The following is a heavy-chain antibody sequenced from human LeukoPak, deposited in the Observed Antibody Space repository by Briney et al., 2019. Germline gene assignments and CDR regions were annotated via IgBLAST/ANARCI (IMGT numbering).Heavy chain of an antibody. CDR3: TRRKTAVTCHTGGCYFDY. Sequence: SGESLKISCKGSGYSFTTDWVGWVRHVPGKGLEWIGFVYPLDSDVRYSPAFEGRVTISADQYTTTAYLHWNSLKASDTAMYYCTRRKTAVTCHTGGCYFDYWGQGTLVTVSS. CDR2: VYPLDSDV. D-gene: IGHD2-8*02. CDR1: GYSFTTDW. V-gene: IGHV5-51*01. J-gene: IGHJ4*02.